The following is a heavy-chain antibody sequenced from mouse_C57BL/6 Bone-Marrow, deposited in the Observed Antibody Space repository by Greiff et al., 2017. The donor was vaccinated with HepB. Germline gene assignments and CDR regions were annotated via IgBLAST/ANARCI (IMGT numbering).Heavy chain of an antibody. CDR1: GYTFTSYW. CDR3: AGITTVVATDY. V-gene: IGHV1-64*01. D-gene: IGHD1-1*01. Sequence: QVQLQQPGAELVKPGASVKLSCKASGYTFTSYWMHWVKQRPGQGLEWIGMIHPNSGSTNYNEKFKSKATLTVDKSSSTAYMQLSSLTSEDSAVYYCAGITTVVATDYWGQGTTLTVSS. CDR2: IHPNSGST. J-gene: IGHJ2*01.